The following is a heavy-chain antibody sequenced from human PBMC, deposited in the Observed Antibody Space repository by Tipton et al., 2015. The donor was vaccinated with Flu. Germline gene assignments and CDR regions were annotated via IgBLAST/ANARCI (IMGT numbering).Heavy chain of an antibody. D-gene: IGHD3-10*01. CDR3: VRKGFGDY. CDR2: LNQDGGER. J-gene: IGHJ4*02. CDR1: GFSFSNYW. V-gene: IGHV3-7*01. Sequence: SLRLSCAVSGFSFSNYWMSWVRQAPGKGLEWVANLNQDGGERYYVDSVKGRFTISRDNAKNSLFLQMNSLRAEDTAVYYCVRKGFGDYWGQGILVTVSS.